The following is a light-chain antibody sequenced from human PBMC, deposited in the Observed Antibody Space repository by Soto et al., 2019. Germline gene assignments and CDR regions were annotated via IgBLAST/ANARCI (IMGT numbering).Light chain of an antibody. J-gene: IGKJ1*01. V-gene: IGKV3-20*01. Sequence: EIVLTQSPGTLSLSPGERATLSCRASQSVSSSYLAWYQQKAGQAPRLLIYGASSRATGIPDRFSGSGSGTDFTLTISRLEPEDFAVYNCQQYGSSPETFGQGTKVEIK. CDR2: GAS. CDR3: QQYGSSPET. CDR1: QSVSSSY.